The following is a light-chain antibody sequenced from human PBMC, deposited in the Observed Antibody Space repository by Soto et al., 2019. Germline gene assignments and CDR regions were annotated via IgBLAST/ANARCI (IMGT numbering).Light chain of an antibody. Sequence: EIVLTQSPGTLSLSPGERATLPCRASQSVSSSYLAWYQQKPGQAPRLLTYGASSRATGIPDRFSGSGSGTDFPLTISRLEPEDFAVYYCQQYGSSPKTFGQGTKVDI. V-gene: IGKV3-20*01. CDR2: GAS. J-gene: IGKJ1*01. CDR3: QQYGSSPKT. CDR1: QSVSSSY.